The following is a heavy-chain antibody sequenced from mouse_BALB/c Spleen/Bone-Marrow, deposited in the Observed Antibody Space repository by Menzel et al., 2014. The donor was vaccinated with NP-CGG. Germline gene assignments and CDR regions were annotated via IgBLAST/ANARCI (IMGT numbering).Heavy chain of an antibody. CDR3: ARGAPFAY. J-gene: IGHJ3*01. CDR2: YSDSSTI. CDR1: GFAFSRYW. V-gene: IGHV4-1*02. Sequence: EVQRVQSGGGLVQPGGSLKLSCAASGFAFSRYWMSWVRQAPGRARVDWGNYSDSSTINYTPSLKDKYIIPRDNATNTLSLQMRKVRSEDTALKFSARGAPFAYGGQGTLVPVSA.